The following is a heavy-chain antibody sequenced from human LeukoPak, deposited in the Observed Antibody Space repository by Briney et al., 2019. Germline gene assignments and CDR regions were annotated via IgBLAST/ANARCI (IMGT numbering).Heavy chain of an antibody. CDR2: IYYSGST. J-gene: IGHJ4*02. V-gene: IGHV4-59*01. Sequence: PSETLSLTCTVSGGSISSYYWSWIRQPPGKGLEWIGYIYYSGSTNYNPSLKSRVTISVDTSKYQFSLKLSSVTAADTAFYYCARARTGSYYNFDYWGQGTLVTVSS. D-gene: IGHD3-10*01. CDR1: GGSISSYY. CDR3: ARARTGSYYNFDY.